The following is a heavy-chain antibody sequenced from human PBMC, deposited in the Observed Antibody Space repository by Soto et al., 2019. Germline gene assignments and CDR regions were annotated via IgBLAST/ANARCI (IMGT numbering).Heavy chain of an antibody. CDR3: AKGGNIAVVVADYGMDV. J-gene: IGHJ6*02. D-gene: IGHD2-15*01. Sequence: ASVKVSCKASGYSFSNYAMHWVRQAPGQRLEWMGWINAGNGNTKYPQKFQDRVTITRDTSASTAYMELSSLRSEDTAVYYCAKGGNIAVVVADYGMDVWGQGTTVTVYS. CDR1: GYSFSNYA. V-gene: IGHV1-3*01. CDR2: INAGNGNT.